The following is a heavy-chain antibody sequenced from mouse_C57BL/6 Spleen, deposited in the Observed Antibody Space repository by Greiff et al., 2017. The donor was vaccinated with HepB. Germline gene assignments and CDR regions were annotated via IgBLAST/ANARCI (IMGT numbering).Heavy chain of an antibody. Sequence: QVQLKQPGAELVRPGSSVKLSCKASGYTFTSYWMDWVKQRPGQGLEWIGNIYPSDSETHYNQKFKDKATLTVDKSSSTAYMQLSSLTSEDSAVYYCARERDFPFAYWGQGTLVTVSA. CDR2: IYPSDSET. J-gene: IGHJ3*01. V-gene: IGHV1-61*01. CDR1: GYTFTSYW. CDR3: ARERDFPFAY.